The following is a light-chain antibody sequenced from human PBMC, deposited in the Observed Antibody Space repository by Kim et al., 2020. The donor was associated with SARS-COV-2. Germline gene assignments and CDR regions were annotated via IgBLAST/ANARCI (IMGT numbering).Light chain of an antibody. Sequence: RVTISCSGSSANIGSNTVNLYQQLPGTAPKLLIYSNKQRPSGVRDRFSGSKSGTSASLAISGLQSEDEDDYYCAAWDDGLNGYVFGTGTKVTVL. V-gene: IGLV1-44*01. CDR2: SNK. J-gene: IGLJ1*01. CDR1: SANIGSNT. CDR3: AAWDDGLNGYV.